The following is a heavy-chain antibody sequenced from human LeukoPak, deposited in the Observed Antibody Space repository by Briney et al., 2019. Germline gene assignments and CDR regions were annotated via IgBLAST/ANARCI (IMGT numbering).Heavy chain of an antibody. CDR1: CVSISSYY. Sequence: SETLSLTCTVSCVSISSYYWTWIRQPPGKGLEWIGNVYYSGSTNYNPSLKSRVSISVDTSKNQFSLNLSSVTATDTAVYYCGREDGYNFRVIDYWGQGTLVTVSS. J-gene: IGHJ4*02. D-gene: IGHD5-24*01. CDR2: VYYSGST. V-gene: IGHV4-59*01. CDR3: GREDGYNFRVIDY.